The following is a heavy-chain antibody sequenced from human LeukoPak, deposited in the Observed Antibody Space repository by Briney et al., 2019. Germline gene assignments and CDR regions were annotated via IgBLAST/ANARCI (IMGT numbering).Heavy chain of an antibody. Sequence: SETLSLTCTVSGYSISSGYYWGWIRQPPGKGLEWIGRIYTSGSTTYNPSLKSRVTISGDTSENQFSLKLSSVTAADTAVYYCARVDYSSGYFADYWGQGTLVTVSS. CDR2: IYTSGST. CDR3: ARVDYSSGYFADY. J-gene: IGHJ4*02. D-gene: IGHD3-22*01. CDR1: GYSISSGYY. V-gene: IGHV4-38-2*02.